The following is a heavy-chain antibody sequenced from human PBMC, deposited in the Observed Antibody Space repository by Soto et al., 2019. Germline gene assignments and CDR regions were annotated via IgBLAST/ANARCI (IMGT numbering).Heavy chain of an antibody. Sequence: EVQLLESGGGLVQPGGSLRLSCAASGFTFSSYAMSWVRQAPGKGLEWVSAISGSGGSTYYADSVKGRFTLSRDNSKNTLYLQMNSLRAEDTAVYYCAKDHYDFWSGYYHYYYYYMDVWGKGTTVTVSS. CDR1: GFTFSSYA. CDR2: ISGSGGST. CDR3: AKDHYDFWSGYYHYYYYYMDV. D-gene: IGHD3-3*01. J-gene: IGHJ6*03. V-gene: IGHV3-23*01.